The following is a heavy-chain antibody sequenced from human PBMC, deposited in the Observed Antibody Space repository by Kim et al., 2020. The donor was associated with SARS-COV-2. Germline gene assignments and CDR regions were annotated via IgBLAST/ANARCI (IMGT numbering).Heavy chain of an antibody. CDR3: VRDTLPGGADV. D-gene: IGHD2-21*01. CDR2: RT. V-gene: IGHV3-9*01. J-gene: IGHJ6*02. Sequence: RTGYADSVKGRLTVSRDYAKNSLYLEMNSLRADDTALYFCVRDTLPGGADVWGQGATVTVSS.